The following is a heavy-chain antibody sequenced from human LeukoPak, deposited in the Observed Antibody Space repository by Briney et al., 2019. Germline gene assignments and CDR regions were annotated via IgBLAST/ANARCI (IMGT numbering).Heavy chain of an antibody. CDR3: ARFPGIAVAGTYYYDY. Sequence: SQTLSLTCIVSGGPISSGSYYGSWIRQPPGKELEWIGRIYTSVSTNYSPPLKSRVTISIDTSKNHVSLKLSSVTAADTAVYYCARFPGIAVAGTYYYDYWGQGNLVTVSS. CDR2: IYTSVST. V-gene: IGHV4-61*02. D-gene: IGHD6-19*01. CDR1: GGPISSGSYY. J-gene: IGHJ4*02.